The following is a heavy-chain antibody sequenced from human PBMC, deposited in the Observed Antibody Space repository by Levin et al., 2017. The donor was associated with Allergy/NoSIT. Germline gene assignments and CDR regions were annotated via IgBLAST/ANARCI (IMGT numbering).Heavy chain of an antibody. V-gene: IGHV3-9*01. J-gene: IGHJ5*02. D-gene: IGHD3-22*01. CDR1: GFTFDDYA. CDR3: AKMTGPYYYDSSGSFDP. Sequence: PGGSLRLSCAASGFTFDDYAMHWVRQAPGKGLEWVSGISWNSGSIGYADSVKGRFTISRDNAKNSLYLQMNSLRAEDTALYYCAKMTGPYYYDSSGSFDPWGQGTLVTVSS. CDR2: ISWNSGSI.